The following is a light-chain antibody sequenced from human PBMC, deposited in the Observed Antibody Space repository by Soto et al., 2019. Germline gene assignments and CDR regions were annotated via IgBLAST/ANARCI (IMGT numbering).Light chain of an antibody. Sequence: QSVLAQPRSVSGAPGQRVTISCTGSSSNIGAGYDVHWYQQFPGTAPKLLIYAKTNRPSGVPDRFSGSWSGTAASLAITGLRAEDEADYYCQSYDNSLSGVVFGGGTKLTVL. CDR1: SSNIGAGYD. CDR2: AKT. V-gene: IGLV1-40*01. J-gene: IGLJ2*01. CDR3: QSYDNSLSGVV.